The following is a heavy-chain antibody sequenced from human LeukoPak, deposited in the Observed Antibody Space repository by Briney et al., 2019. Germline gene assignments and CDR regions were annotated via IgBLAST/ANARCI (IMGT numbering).Heavy chain of an antibody. J-gene: IGHJ4*02. CDR1: GFTFSSYE. D-gene: IGHD3-9*01. Sequence: PGGSLRLSCAASGFTFSSYEMNWVRQAPGKGLEWVSYISSSGSTIYYADSVKGRFTISRDNAKNSLYLQLNSLRVDDTAVYYCVRSLSENNPDWLDYWGQGTLVTVSS. V-gene: IGHV3-48*03. CDR2: ISSSGSTI. CDR3: VRSLSENNPDWLDY.